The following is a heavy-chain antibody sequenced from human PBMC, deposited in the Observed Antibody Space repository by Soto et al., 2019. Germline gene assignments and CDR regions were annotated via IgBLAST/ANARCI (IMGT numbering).Heavy chain of an antibody. D-gene: IGHD6-13*01. CDR1: GGSISSYY. J-gene: IGHJ6*02. CDR3: ARDSAAGTGDYYGMDV. V-gene: IGHV4-59*01. CDR2: IYYSGST. Sequence: SETLSLTCTVSGGSISSYYWSWIRQPPGKGLEWIGYIYYSGSTNYNPSLKSRVTISVDTSKNQFSLKLSSVTAADTAVYYCARDSAAGTGDYYGMDVWGQGTTVTVSS.